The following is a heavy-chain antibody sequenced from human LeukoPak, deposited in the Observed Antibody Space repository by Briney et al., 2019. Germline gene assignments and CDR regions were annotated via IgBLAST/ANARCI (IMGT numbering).Heavy chain of an antibody. V-gene: IGHV1-18*01. Sequence: ASVTVSCKSSGYTFTSYGISWVRQAPGQGLEWMGWISAYNGNTNYAQKLQGRVTMTTDTSTSTAYMELRSLRSDDTAVYYCARVFPLASAFDYWGQGTLVTVSS. CDR1: GYTFTSYG. CDR3: ARVFPLASAFDY. CDR2: ISAYNGNT. D-gene: IGHD3-3*02. J-gene: IGHJ4*02.